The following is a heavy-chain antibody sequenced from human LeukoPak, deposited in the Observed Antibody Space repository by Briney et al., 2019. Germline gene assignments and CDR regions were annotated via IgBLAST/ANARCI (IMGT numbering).Heavy chain of an antibody. D-gene: IGHD3-10*01. CDR1: GSAFVINY. V-gene: IGHV1-2*02. J-gene: IGHJ4*02. CDR2: NNPKRGGT. CDR3: AREVKVPGELLGGFDY. Sequence: ASVTVSFTASGSAFVINYITWGRQGPGQGLEWVGWNNPKRGGTTYAEKFEGRVTMTSDTAISTVYMELTSLRSDDTAFYYCAREVKVPGELLGGFDYWGQGSLVTVSS.